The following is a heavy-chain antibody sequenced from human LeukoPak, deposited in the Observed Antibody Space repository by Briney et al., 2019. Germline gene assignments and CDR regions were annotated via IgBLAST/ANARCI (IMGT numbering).Heavy chain of an antibody. CDR3: ARGRSDYPDRFDY. CDR1: GGSISSYY. D-gene: IGHD4-17*01. J-gene: IGHJ4*02. Sequence: SETLSPTCTVSGGSISSYYWSWIRQPPGKGLEWIGYIYYSGTTNYNPSLKSRVTISVDTSKNHFSLKLSSVTAADTAVYYCARGRSDYPDRFDYWGQGTLVTVSS. V-gene: IGHV4-59*01. CDR2: IYYSGTT.